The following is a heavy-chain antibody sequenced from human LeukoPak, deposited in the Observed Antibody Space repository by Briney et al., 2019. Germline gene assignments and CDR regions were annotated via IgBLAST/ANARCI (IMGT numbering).Heavy chain of an antibody. CDR1: GGSISSGSYY. CDR3: ARDGGAAASPRAFDY. D-gene: IGHD6-13*01. CDR2: IYTSGST. V-gene: IGHV4-61*02. Sequence: SQTLSLTCTVSGGSISSGSYYWSWIRQPAGKGLEWIGRIYTSGSTNYNPSLKSRVTISVDTSKNQFSLKLSSVTAADTAVYYCARDGGAAASPRAFDYWGQGTLVTVSS. J-gene: IGHJ4*02.